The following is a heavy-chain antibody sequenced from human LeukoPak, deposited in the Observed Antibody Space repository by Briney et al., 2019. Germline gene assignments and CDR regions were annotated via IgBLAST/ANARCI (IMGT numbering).Heavy chain of an antibody. CDR2: IYYIGST. V-gene: IGHV4-59*01. CDR1: GGSLRRYY. Sequence: PSETLSLTCLVSGGSLRRYYWRLIRQPAGTGLGWIGYIYYIGSTNHHPPLKSRVTISVDTSKNQFSLKLSSVTAADTAVYYCARDSPNRNYYDSSGLFDYWGQGTLVTVSS. D-gene: IGHD3-22*01. J-gene: IGHJ4*02. CDR3: ARDSPNRNYYDSSGLFDY.